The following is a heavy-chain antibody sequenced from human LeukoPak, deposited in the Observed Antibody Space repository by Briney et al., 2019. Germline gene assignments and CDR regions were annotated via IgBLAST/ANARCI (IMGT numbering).Heavy chain of an antibody. D-gene: IGHD4-17*01. CDR3: ARDPYNGAYGDNYYYYMDV. Sequence: GGSLRLACAASGFTFSSYSMSWVRQAPGKGLEWVSSISSSSSYIYYADSVKGRFTISRDNAKNSLYLQMNSLRAEDTGVYYCARDPYNGAYGDNYYYYMDVWGKGTTVTISS. J-gene: IGHJ6*03. CDR2: ISSSSSYI. CDR1: GFTFSSYS. V-gene: IGHV3-21*06.